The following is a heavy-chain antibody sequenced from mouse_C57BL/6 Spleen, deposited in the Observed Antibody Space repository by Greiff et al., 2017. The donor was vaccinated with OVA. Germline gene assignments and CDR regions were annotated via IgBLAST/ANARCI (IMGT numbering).Heavy chain of an antibody. J-gene: IGHJ3*01. V-gene: IGHV1-15*01. CDR1: GYTFTDYE. CDR2: IDPETGGT. CDR3: TGLFAY. Sequence: VQLVESGAELVRPGASVTLSCKASGYTFTDYEMHWVKQTPVHGLEWIGAIDPETGGTAYNQKFKGKAILTADKSSSTAYMELRSLTSEDSAVYYCTGLFAYWGQGTLVTVSA.